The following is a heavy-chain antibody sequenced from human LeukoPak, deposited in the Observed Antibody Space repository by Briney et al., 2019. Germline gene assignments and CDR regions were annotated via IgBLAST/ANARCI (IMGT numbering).Heavy chain of an antibody. V-gene: IGHV4-39*07. D-gene: IGHD3-10*01. CDR2: IFYSGNT. CDR1: GGSISSSSYY. Sequence: PSETLSLTCTVSGGSISSSSYYWGWIRQPPGKGLEWIGSIFYSGNTYYNPSLRSRVTISVDTSKNQFSLKLSSVTAADTAVYYCARDFLWFGESHAFDIWGQGTMVTVSS. CDR3: ARDFLWFGESHAFDI. J-gene: IGHJ3*02.